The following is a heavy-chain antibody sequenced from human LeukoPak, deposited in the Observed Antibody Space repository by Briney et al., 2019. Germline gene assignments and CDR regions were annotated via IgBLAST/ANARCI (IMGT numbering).Heavy chain of an antibody. V-gene: IGHV3-23*01. CDR3: AKDAPKYYYDSSGYHDAFHI. J-gene: IGHJ3*02. CDR1: GFTFSSYV. Sequence: GGSLRLSCAASGFTFSSYVMSWVRQAPGKGLEWVSAISGSGGSTYYADSVKGRFTISRDNSKNTLYLQMNSLRAEDTAVYYCAKDAPKYYYDSSGYHDAFHIWGQGTMVTVSS. D-gene: IGHD3-22*01. CDR2: ISGSGGST.